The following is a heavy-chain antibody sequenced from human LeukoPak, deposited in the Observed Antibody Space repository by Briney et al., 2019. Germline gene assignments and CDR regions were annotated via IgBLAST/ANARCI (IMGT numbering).Heavy chain of an antibody. V-gene: IGHV3-23*01. CDR2: ISGSGGST. J-gene: IGHJ5*02. CDR1: GFTFSSYA. CDR3: AREMAIAAAGISWFAP. Sequence: GGSLRLSCAASGFTFSSYAMSWVRQAPGKGLEWVSAISGSGGSTYYADSVKGRFTISRDNSKNTLYLQMNSLRADDTAVYYCAREMAIAAAGISWFAPWGQGTLVTVSS. D-gene: IGHD6-25*01.